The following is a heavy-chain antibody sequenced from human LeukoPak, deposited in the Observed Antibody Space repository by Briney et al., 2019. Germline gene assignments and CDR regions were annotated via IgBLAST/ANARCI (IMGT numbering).Heavy chain of an antibody. CDR3: AGEDYGSGSYYFDY. CDR2: VKQDGSEK. J-gene: IGHJ4*02. V-gene: IGHV3-7*01. Sequence: GGSLRFSCAASGFSSSSYWMSWVRQAPGKGLEWVANVKQDGSEKNYVDSVKGRFIISRDNAKNSVYLQMNSLRVEDTAVYYCAGEDYGSGSYYFDYWGQGTLVTVSS. CDR1: GFSSSSYW. D-gene: IGHD3-10*01.